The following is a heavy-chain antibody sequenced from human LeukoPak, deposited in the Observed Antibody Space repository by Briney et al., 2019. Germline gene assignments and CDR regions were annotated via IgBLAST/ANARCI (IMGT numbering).Heavy chain of an antibody. J-gene: IGHJ4*02. D-gene: IGHD3-3*01. V-gene: IGHV4-59*12. CDR1: GGSISSYY. Sequence: PSETLSLTCTVSGGSISSYYWSWIRQPPGKGLEWIGYIYYSGSTNYNPSLKSRVTMSVDTSKNQFSLKLSSVTAADTAVYYCAGGRGYYDFWSGRQTPGDFDYWGQGTLVTVSS. CDR2: IYYSGST. CDR3: AGGRGYYDFWSGRQTPGDFDY.